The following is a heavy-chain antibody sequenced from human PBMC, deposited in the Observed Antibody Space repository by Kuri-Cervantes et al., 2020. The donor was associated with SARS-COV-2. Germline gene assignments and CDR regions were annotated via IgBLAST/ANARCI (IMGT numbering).Heavy chain of an antibody. J-gene: IGHJ4*02. D-gene: IGHD2/OR15-2a*01. CDR2: IWYDGSNK. V-gene: IGHV3-33*06. CDR3: AKDIGTRSTNFVTYDY. CDR1: GFTFSSYG. Sequence: GGSLRLSCAASGFTFSSYGMHWVRQAPGKGLEWVAVIWYDGSNKYYADSVKGRFTISRDNSKNTLYLQMNSLRAEDTAVYYCAKDIGTRSTNFVTYDYWGQGDLVTVSS.